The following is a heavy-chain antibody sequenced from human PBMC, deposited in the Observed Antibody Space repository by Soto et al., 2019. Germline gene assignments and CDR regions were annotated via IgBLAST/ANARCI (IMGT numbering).Heavy chain of an antibody. CDR3: ARLATCAGGTCYSPPLDV. CDR2: ITPDNGNT. Sequence: QVQLLQSGPEVKEPGASVKVSCKASGYNFVSFGVSWVRQAPGQGLEWMGWITPDNGNTNYAQKFQGRATMTTDTSTSTAYMEVRSLRFDDTAVYYCARLATCAGGTCYSPPLDVWGQGALVTVSS. CDR1: GYNFVSFG. V-gene: IGHV1-18*01. D-gene: IGHD2-15*01. J-gene: IGHJ4*02.